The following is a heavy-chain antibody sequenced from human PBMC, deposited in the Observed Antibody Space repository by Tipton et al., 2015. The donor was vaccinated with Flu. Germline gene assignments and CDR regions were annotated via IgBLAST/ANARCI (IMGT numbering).Heavy chain of an antibody. J-gene: IGHJ4*02. V-gene: IGHV4-31*03. CDR3: ARDTSYCSGGSCDY. CDR1: GGSISSGSYY. CDR2: IYYSGST. D-gene: IGHD2-15*01. Sequence: TLSLTCTVSGGSISSGSYYWSWIRQHPGKGLEWIGHIYYSGSTSYSPSLKSRVTILRDKSMNQFSLKLNSVTAADTAVYYCARDTSYCSGGSCDYWGQGTLVTVSS.